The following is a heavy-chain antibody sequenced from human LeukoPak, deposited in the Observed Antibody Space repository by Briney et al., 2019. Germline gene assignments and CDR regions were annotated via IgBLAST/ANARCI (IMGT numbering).Heavy chain of an antibody. Sequence: GGSLRLSCAASGFTVSSNYMSWVRQAPGKGLEWVSVIYSGGSTYYADSVEGRFTISRDNSKNTLYLQMNSLRAEDTAAYYCAKDRYGSGSYPFDYWGQGTLVTVSS. CDR1: GFTVSSNY. V-gene: IGHV3-53*01. CDR2: IYSGGST. CDR3: AKDRYGSGSYPFDY. J-gene: IGHJ4*02. D-gene: IGHD3-10*01.